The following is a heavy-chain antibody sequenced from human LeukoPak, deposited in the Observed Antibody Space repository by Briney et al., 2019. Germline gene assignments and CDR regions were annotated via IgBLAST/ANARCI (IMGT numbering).Heavy chain of an antibody. CDR1: SGSLKSFY. CDR2: IYPSRST. CDR3: ARSSGHDFDY. J-gene: IGHJ4*02. V-gene: IGHV4-4*07. Sequence: SETLSLTCSVSSGSLKSFYWNWIRPPAGKGLEWVGRIYPSRSTDYNASLKSRVTMSVDTSKKQFSLKLNSVTAADTAVYYCARSSGHDFDYWGQGILVTVSS. D-gene: IGHD5-12*01.